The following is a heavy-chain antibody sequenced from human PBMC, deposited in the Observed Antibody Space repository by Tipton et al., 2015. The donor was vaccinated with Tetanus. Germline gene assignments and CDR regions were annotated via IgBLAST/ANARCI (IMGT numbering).Heavy chain of an antibody. V-gene: IGHV4-34*01. D-gene: IGHD5/OR15-5a*01. CDR2: INHSGGT. CDR3: ARERNVGVSVRDGMDV. J-gene: IGHJ6*02. CDR1: GGSFSGYY. Sequence: LTCAVKGGSFSGYYWTWIRQAPGKGLEWIGQINHSGGTSYSSSLKSRVTISLDTSKNHFSLPLRSVTAADTAVYFCARERNVGVSVRDGMDVWGQGTTVTVSS.